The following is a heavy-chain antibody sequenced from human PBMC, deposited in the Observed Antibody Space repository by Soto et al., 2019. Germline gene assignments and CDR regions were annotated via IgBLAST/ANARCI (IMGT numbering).Heavy chain of an antibody. CDR1: GYTFTSYD. CDR3: ARVSRLFDWLLYYYYYMDV. CDR2: MNPNSGNT. Sequence: ASVKVSCKASGYTFTSYDINWVRQATGQGLEKKRWMNPNSGNTGYAQKNQGRVTMTRNTSISTAYMELSSLRSEDTAVYYCARVSRLFDWLLYYYYYMDVWGKGTTVTVSS. V-gene: IGHV1-8*01. D-gene: IGHD3-9*01. J-gene: IGHJ6*03.